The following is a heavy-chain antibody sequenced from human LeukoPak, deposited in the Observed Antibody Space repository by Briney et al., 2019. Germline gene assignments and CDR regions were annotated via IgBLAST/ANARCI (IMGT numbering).Heavy chain of an antibody. CDR3: ARDRIAAAGTDYYYMDV. CDR2: IIPIFGTA. V-gene: IGHV1-69*13. D-gene: IGHD6-13*01. CDR1: GGTFSSYA. J-gene: IGHJ6*03. Sequence: ASVKVSCKASGGTFSSYAISWVRQAPGQGLEWMGGIIPIFGTASYAQKFQGRVTITADESTSTAYMELSSLRSEDTAVYYCARDRIAAAGTDYYYMDVWGKGTAVTVSS.